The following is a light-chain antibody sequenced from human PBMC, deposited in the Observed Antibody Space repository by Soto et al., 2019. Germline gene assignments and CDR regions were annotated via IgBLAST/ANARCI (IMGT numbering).Light chain of an antibody. CDR3: QQRNIRPPVT. Sequence: TQSPATLSVSQGERATLSCRASQSVSDYLAWYQQKPGQPPRLLIYGAFNRAAGIPARFSGSGSGTDFTLTISSLEPEDSAVYYCQQRNIRPPVTFGQGTRLEI. CDR2: GAF. J-gene: IGKJ5*01. V-gene: IGKV3-11*01. CDR1: QSVSDY.